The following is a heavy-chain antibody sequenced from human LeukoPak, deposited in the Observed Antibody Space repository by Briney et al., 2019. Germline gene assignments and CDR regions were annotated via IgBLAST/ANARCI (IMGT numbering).Heavy chain of an antibody. D-gene: IGHD3-10*01. CDR2: ISWNSGSI. Sequence: GGSLRLSCAASGFTFSDQSMNWVRQAPGKGLEWVSGISWNSGSIGYADSVKGRFTISRDNAKNSLYLQMNSLRAEDTALYYCASQPWASGYFQHWGQGTLVTVSS. CDR1: GFTFSDQS. J-gene: IGHJ1*01. CDR3: ASQPWASGYFQH. V-gene: IGHV3-9*01.